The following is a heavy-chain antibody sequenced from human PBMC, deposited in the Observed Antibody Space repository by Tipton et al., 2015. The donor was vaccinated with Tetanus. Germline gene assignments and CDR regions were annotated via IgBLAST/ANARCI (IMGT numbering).Heavy chain of an antibody. D-gene: IGHD5-18*01. CDR3: ARGGSYSYGPRGFDL. CDR2: INHSGST. V-gene: IGHV4-34*01. J-gene: IGHJ2*01. Sequence: TLSLTCAVSGGSFSGFYWSWIRQSPGKGLEWIGEINHSGSTTYSPSFKSRVTISVDTPKNQFSLKLTSLTVADTAVYYCARGGSYSYGPRGFDLWGRGTLVTVSS. CDR1: GGSFSGFY.